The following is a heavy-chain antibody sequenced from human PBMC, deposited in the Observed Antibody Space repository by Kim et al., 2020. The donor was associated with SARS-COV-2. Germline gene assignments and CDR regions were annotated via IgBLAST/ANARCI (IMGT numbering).Heavy chain of an antibody. J-gene: IGHJ4*02. CDR3: AKGETYYYDSSGYY. CDR1: GFTFRSYA. CDR2: ISGSGGST. V-gene: IGHV3-23*01. Sequence: GGSLRLSCAASGFTFRSYAMSWVRQAPGKGLEWVSAISGSGGSTYYADSVKGRFTISRDNSKNTLYLQMNSLRAEDTAVYYCAKGETYYYDSSGYYWGQGTLVTVSS. D-gene: IGHD3-22*01.